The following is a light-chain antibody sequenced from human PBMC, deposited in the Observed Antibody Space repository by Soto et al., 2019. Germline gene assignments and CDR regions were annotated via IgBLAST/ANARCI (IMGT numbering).Light chain of an antibody. CDR3: QQYGSLSWT. V-gene: IGKV3-20*01. J-gene: IGKJ1*01. CDR2: GTS. Sequence: MVSTHSPDTLSLSPGERATLSCSAIQSVSRRHLGWYQQKPGKAPRFXMYGTSSRATGIPDRFSGSGSGTDFTLTVSRQEPEDFELYYCQQYGSLSWTFGQGTKVDIK. CDR1: QSVSRRH.